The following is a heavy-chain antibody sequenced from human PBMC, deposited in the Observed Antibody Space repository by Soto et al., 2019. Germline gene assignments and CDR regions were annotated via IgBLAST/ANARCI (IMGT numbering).Heavy chain of an antibody. V-gene: IGHV3-23*01. CDR3: AKAFIPIFGVATNYFDY. D-gene: IGHD3-3*01. Sequence: EVQLLESGGGLVQPGGSLILSCAASGFTFSIYAMSWVRQAPGKGLEWVSAISGSGGSTYYADSVKGGFTISRDNSKNPLYLQMIRLRAEDTAVYYCAKAFIPIFGVATNYFDYWGQGTLVTVSS. CDR2: ISGSGGST. CDR1: GFTFSIYA. J-gene: IGHJ4*02.